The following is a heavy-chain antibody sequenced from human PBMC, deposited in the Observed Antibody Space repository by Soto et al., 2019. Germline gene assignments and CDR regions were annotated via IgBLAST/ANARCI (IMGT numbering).Heavy chain of an antibody. J-gene: IGHJ4*02. Sequence: PRQTLTLTCTFSGFSVSTSGMCVSWIRQPPGKALEWLALIDWDDDKYYSTSLKTRLTISKDTSKNQVVLTMTNMDPVDTATYYCARIRSPYSSSSGGFDYWGQGTLVTVSS. CDR2: IDWDDDK. D-gene: IGHD6-6*01. CDR1: GFSVSTSGMC. CDR3: ARIRSPYSSSSGGFDY. V-gene: IGHV2-70*01.